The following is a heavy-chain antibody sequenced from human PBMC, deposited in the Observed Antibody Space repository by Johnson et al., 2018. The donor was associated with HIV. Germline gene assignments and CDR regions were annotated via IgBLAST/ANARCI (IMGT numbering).Heavy chain of an antibody. V-gene: IGHV3-30*02. CDR3: PVDTEAFDI. J-gene: IGHJ3*02. CDR1: GFTFSSYG. CDR2: IRYDGSNK. D-gene: IGHD1-14*01. Sequence: VQLVESGGGVVQPGRSLRLSCAASGFTFSSYGMHWVRQAPGKGLEWVAFIRYDGSNKYYADSVKGRFTVSRDNSKNTLYLQMNSLRAEDTGGYYCPVDTEAFDIWGQGTMVTVSS.